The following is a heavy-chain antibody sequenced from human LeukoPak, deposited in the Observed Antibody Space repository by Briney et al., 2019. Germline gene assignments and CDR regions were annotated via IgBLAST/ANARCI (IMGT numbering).Heavy chain of an antibody. CDR2: IYYSGST. V-gene: IGHV4-59*01. D-gene: IGHD6-13*01. CDR1: GGSISSYY. J-gene: IGHJ3*02. CDR3: AGAPPLLYSSSSLGAFDI. Sequence: SETLSLTRTVSGGSISSYYWSWIRQPPGKGLEWIGYIYYSGSTNYNPSLRSRVTISVDTSKNQFSLKLNSVTAADTAVYCCAGAPPLLYSSSSLGAFDIWGQGTMVTVSS.